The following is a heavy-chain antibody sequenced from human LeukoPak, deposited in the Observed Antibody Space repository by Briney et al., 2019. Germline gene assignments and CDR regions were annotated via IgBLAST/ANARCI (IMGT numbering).Heavy chain of an antibody. Sequence: PSETLSLTCTVSGGSISSYYWSWIRQPPGKGLEWIGYIYYSGSTNYNPSLKSRVTISVDTSKNQFSLKLTSVTAADTAVYYCARSRAYDYHFDNWGQGTLVTVSS. J-gene: IGHJ4*02. CDR3: ARSRAYDYHFDN. V-gene: IGHV4-59*01. D-gene: IGHD5-12*01. CDR2: IYYSGST. CDR1: GGSISSYY.